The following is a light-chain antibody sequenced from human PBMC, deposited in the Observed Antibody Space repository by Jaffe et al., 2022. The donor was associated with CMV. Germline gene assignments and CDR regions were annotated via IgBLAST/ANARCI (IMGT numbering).Light chain of an antibody. V-gene: IGKV4-1*01. Sequence: DIVMTQSPDSLAVSLGERATINCKSSQTLLYSSNNKNYLAWFQQRPRQPPKLLIYWASTRESGVPARFSGSGSGTDFTLTITSLQAEDAAVYFCQQYLSSPRTFGQGTKVEIK. CDR2: WAS. CDR3: QQYLSSPRT. J-gene: IGKJ1*01. CDR1: QTLLYSSNNKNY.